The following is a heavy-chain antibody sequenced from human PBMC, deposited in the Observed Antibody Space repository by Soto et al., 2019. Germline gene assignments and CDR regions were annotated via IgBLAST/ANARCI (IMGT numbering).Heavy chain of an antibody. J-gene: IGHJ5*02. CDR2: IFPSDSDT. CDR1: GYKFTSSW. V-gene: IGHV5-51*01. CDR3: ARKDKSGYFNWFDP. D-gene: IGHD3-22*01. Sequence: GESLKISCRTSGYKFTSSWIAWVRQMPGKGLEWIGIIFPSDSDTRYSPSFQGQVTISADRSTSTVFLQWASLKASDTAVYFCARKDKSGYFNWFDPWGQGTLVTVLL.